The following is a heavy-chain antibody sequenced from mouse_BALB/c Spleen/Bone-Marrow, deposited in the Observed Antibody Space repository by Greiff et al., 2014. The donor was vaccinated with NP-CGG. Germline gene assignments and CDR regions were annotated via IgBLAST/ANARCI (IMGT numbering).Heavy chain of an antibody. CDR2: ISSGSSTV. J-gene: IGHJ2*01. CDR3: ARSGSSSGYFDY. CDR1: GFTFSSFG. D-gene: IGHD1-1*01. Sequence: EVMLVESGGGLVQPGGSRKLSCAASGFTFSSFGMRWVRQAPEKGLGCVAYISSGSSTVYYADKVMGRFTISRDNPENTLFLQMTSLRSEDTAMYYCARSGSSSGYFDYWGQGTTLTVSS. V-gene: IGHV5-17*02.